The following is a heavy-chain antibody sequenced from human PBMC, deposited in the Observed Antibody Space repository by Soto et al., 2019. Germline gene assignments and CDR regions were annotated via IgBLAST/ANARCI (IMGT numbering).Heavy chain of an antibody. V-gene: IGHV1-3*01. D-gene: IGHD6-19*01. Sequence: ASVKVSCKASGYTFTSYAMHWVRQAPGQRLEWMGWINAGNGNTKYSQKFQGRVTITRDTSASTAYMELSSLRSEDTAVYYCAREYSSGFPFDYWGQGTLVTVSS. CDR2: INAGNGNT. CDR3: AREYSSGFPFDY. CDR1: GYTFTSYA. J-gene: IGHJ4*02.